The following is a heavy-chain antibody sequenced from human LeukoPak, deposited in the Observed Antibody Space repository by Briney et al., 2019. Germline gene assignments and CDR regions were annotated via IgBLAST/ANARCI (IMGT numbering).Heavy chain of an antibody. CDR2: ISRSGSTI. J-gene: IGHJ3*02. Sequence: GGSLRLSCAASGFTFSDYYMSWIRQAPGKGLEWVSYISRSGSTIYYADSVKGRFTISRDNAKNSLYLQMNSLRAEDTAVYYCARDRKTTVSNDAFDIWGQGTMVTVSS. CDR3: ARDRKTTVSNDAFDI. V-gene: IGHV3-11*01. CDR1: GFTFSDYY. D-gene: IGHD4-17*01.